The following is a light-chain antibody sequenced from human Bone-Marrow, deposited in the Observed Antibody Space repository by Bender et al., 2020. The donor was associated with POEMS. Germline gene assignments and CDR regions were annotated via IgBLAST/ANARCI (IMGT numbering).Light chain of an antibody. CDR2: DDS. J-gene: IGLJ2*01. V-gene: IGLV3-21*03. CDR1: NIGSKS. Sequence: SYVLTQPLSVSVAPGKTARMTCGGKNIGSKSVHWYQQKPGQAPVLVIHDDSDRPSEIPERFSGSNSADTATLTISTVEAGDEADYYCQVWDSSSDHVVFGGGTKLTVL. CDR3: QVWDSSSDHVV.